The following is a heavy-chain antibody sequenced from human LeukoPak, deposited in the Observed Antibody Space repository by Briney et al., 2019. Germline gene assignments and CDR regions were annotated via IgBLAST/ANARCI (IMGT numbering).Heavy chain of an antibody. V-gene: IGHV3-23*01. Sequence: GGSLRLSCAASGFTFDNYAMNWVRQAPGKGLEWVLGISGSGVNTYYADSVKGRFTISRDNSKNTLYLQLNSLRGEDTAIYYCARDTSFNYGTHAMDVWGQGTTVTVSS. J-gene: IGHJ6*02. D-gene: IGHD3-10*01. CDR3: ARDTSFNYGTHAMDV. CDR2: ISGSGVNT. CDR1: GFTFDNYA.